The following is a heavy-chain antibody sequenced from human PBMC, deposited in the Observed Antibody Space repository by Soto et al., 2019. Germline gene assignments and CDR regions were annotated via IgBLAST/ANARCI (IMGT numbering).Heavy chain of an antibody. J-gene: IGHJ6*02. CDR3: VWAAYYYYGMDV. V-gene: IGHV1-69*01. CDR1: GGTFSSYA. Sequence: QVQLVQSGAEVKKPGSSVKVSCKASGGTFSSYAISRVRQAPGQGLEWMGGIIPIFGTANYAQKFQGRVTITADESTSTAYMELSSLRSEDTAVYYCVWAAYYYYGMDVWGQGTTVTVSS. D-gene: IGHD2-15*01. CDR2: IIPIFGTA.